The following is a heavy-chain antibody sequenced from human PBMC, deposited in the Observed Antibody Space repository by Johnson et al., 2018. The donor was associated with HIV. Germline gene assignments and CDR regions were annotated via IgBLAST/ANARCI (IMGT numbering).Heavy chain of an antibody. D-gene: IGHD2-21*02. CDR3: AKDLVVTAPGAFDI. CDR2: IWYDGNNK. J-gene: IGHJ3*02. CDR1: GFAFRSYG. Sequence: QMLLVQSGGGMVQPGRSLRLSCAASGFAFRSYGMHWVRQAPGKGLEWVAVIWYDGNNKYYADSVKGRLTVSRDNSKNTLYLQMSSLRAEDTAVYYCAKDLVVTAPGAFDIWGQGTMVTVSS. V-gene: IGHV3-33*06.